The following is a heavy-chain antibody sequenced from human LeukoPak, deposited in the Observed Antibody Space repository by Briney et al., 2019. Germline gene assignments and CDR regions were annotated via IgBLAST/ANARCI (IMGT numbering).Heavy chain of an antibody. CDR3: ARDTFWSGYFDY. CDR1: GGSISSYY. J-gene: IGHJ4*02. D-gene: IGHD3-3*01. CDR2: IYYSGST. V-gene: IGHV4-59*01. Sequence: SETLSLTCTVSGGSISSYYWSWIRQPPGKGLEWIGYIYYSGSTNYNPSLKSRVTISVDTSKNQFCLKLSSVTAADTAVYYCARDTFWSGYFDYWGQGTLVTVSS.